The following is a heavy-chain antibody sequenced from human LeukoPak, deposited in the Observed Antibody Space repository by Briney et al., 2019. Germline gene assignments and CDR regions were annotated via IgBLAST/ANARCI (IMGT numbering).Heavy chain of an antibody. CDR3: ARHSRAHSSGDY. Sequence: GESLRISCKASGYSFSTYWIGWVRQMPGKGLEWMGIIYPADSDTKYSLSFRGQVAISVDKSITTAYLQWSSLKASDTGVYYCARHSRAHSSGDYWGQGTLVIVSS. J-gene: IGHJ4*02. V-gene: IGHV5-51*01. D-gene: IGHD3-10*01. CDR1: GYSFSTYW. CDR2: IYPADSDT.